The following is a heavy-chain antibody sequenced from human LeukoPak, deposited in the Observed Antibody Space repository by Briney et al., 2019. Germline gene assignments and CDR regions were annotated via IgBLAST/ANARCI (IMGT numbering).Heavy chain of an antibody. Sequence: GGSLRLSCAASGFTFSSYWMTWVRQAPGKGLEWVANIIQDGSAKYYVDSVEGRFTISRDNARNSLYLQMNSLTAEDTAVYYCARDPYSGAYGDTYYYFMDVWGKGTTVTISS. J-gene: IGHJ6*03. V-gene: IGHV3-7*01. D-gene: IGHD1-26*01. CDR2: IIQDGSAK. CDR3: ARDPYSGAYGDTYYYFMDV. CDR1: GFTFSSYW.